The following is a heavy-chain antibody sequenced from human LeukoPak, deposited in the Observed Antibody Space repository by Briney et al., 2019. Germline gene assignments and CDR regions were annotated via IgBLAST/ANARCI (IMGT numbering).Heavy chain of an antibody. V-gene: IGHV1-46*01. CDR2: INPSGGST. CDR1: GYTFTSYY. Sequence: ASVKVSCKASGYTFTSYYMHWVRQAPGQGLEWMGIINPSGGSTSYAQKFHGRVTMTRDTSTSTVYMELSSLRSEDTAVYYCARVPQYYYDSSGYWNWGQGTLVTVSS. CDR3: ARVPQYYYDSSGYWN. J-gene: IGHJ4*02. D-gene: IGHD3-22*01.